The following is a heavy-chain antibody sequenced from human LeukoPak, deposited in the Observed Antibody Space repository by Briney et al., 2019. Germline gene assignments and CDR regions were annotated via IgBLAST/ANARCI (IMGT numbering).Heavy chain of an antibody. CDR1: GGSISSSSYY. CDR3: ARHMYHYDSSGYYQSEYFQY. CDR2: IYYRGTA. J-gene: IGHJ1*01. V-gene: IGHV4-39*01. Sequence: RPSETLSLTCTVSGGSISSSSYYWGWIRQSPGKGLEWIGSIYYRGTAYYNPSLNSRVTMSVDTSKNQFSLKLSSMTAADTAVYYCARHMYHYDSSGYYQSEYFQYWGQGTLVTVSS. D-gene: IGHD3-22*01.